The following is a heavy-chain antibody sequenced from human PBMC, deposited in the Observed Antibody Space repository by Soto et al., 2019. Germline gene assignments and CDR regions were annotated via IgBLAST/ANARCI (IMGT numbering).Heavy chain of an antibody. CDR2: IYWDDDK. CDR1: RFSLSTSGVG. CDR3: AHTVGLVVVTSEDEYFQH. Sequence: QITLKESGPTLVKPTQTRTLTCTFSRFSLSTSGVGVGWIRQPPGKALEWLAVIYWDDDKGYSPSLKNRLTITKDTSKNQVVLTMTNMDPVDTATYYCAHTVGLVVVTSEDEYFQHWGQGTQVTVSS. J-gene: IGHJ1*01. V-gene: IGHV2-5*02. D-gene: IGHD2-15*01.